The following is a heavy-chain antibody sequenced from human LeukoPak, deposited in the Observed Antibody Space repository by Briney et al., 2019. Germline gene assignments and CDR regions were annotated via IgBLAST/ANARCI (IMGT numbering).Heavy chain of an antibody. J-gene: IGHJ4*02. CDR1: GGSISSYY. D-gene: IGHD5-12*01. CDR3: ARLVSGYDLTGFDY. CDR2: IYYSGST. Sequence: SETLSLTCTVSGGSISSYYWSWIRQPPGKGLEWIGYIYYSGSTNYNPSLKSRVTISVDTSKNQFSLKLSSVTAADTAVYYCARLVSGYDLTGFDYWGQGTLVTVSS. V-gene: IGHV4-59*01.